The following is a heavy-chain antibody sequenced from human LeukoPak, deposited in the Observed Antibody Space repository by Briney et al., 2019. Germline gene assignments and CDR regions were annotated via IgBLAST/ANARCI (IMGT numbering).Heavy chain of an antibody. CDR1: GFTFSSYG. CDR2: ISYDGSNK. Sequence: VGSLRLSCAASGFTFSSYGTRWGRQAPGKGLEWVAVISYDGSNKTYADSVKGRFTISRDNSKNTLYLPMHRLRAEDTAVYHCARNRYYDRSGRRGDAFDLWGQGPMVTVSS. CDR3: ARNRYYDRSGRRGDAFDL. J-gene: IGHJ3*01. V-gene: IGHV3-30*03. D-gene: IGHD3-22*01.